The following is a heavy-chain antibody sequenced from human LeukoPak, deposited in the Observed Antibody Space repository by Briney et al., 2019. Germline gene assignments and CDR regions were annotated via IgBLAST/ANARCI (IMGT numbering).Heavy chain of an antibody. V-gene: IGHV4-39*01. CDR3: ARGGTGEVILRFLEWLRNWFDP. CDR2: IYYSGST. D-gene: IGHD3-3*01. CDR1: GGSISSSSYY. Sequence: PSETLSLTCTVSGGSISSSSYYWGWIRQPPGKGLEWIGSIYYSGSTYYNPSLKSRVTISVDTSKNQFSLKLSSVTAADTAVYYCARGGTGEVILRFLEWLRNWFDPWGQGTLVTVSS. J-gene: IGHJ5*02.